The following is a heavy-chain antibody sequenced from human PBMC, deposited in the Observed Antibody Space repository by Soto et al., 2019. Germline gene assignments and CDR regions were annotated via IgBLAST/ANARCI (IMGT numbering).Heavy chain of an antibody. V-gene: IGHV1-69*13. J-gene: IGHJ4*02. D-gene: IGHD1-26*01. CDR3: ARAPSGGLESRSYITYYFDY. CDR1: GGTFSSYA. Sequence: ASVKVSCKASGGTFSSYAISWVRQAPGQGLEWMGGIIPIFGTANYAQKFQGRVTITADESTSTAYMELSSLRSEDTAVYYCARAPSGGLESRSYITYYFDYWGQGTLVTVSS. CDR2: IIPIFGTA.